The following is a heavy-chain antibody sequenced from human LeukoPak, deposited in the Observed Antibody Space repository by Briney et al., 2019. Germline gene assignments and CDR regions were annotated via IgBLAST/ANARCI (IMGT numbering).Heavy chain of an antibody. J-gene: IGHJ6*03. CDR3: ARATVIKSPNYYYYMDV. CDR2: IYHSGST. Sequence: PSETLSLTCTVSGGSISSSSYYWGWIRQPPGKGLEWIGSIYHSGSTYYNPSLKSRVTISVDTSKNQFSLKLSSVTAADTAVYYCARATVIKSPNYYYYMDVWGKGTTVTVSS. V-gene: IGHV4-39*07. D-gene: IGHD4-23*01. CDR1: GGSISSSSYY.